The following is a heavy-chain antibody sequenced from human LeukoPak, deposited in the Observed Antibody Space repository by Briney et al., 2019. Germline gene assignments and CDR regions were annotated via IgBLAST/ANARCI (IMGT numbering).Heavy chain of an antibody. CDR1: GFTFSSYA. CDR3: AEATSRMTTVTSPLGY. J-gene: IGHJ4*02. CDR2: ISGSGGGT. D-gene: IGHD4-17*01. Sequence: GGSLRLSCAASGFTFSSYAMNWVRQAPGEGLEWLSAISGSGGGTYYADSVKGRFTISRDNSKNTLYLQMNSLRAEDTAVYYCAEATSRMTTVTSPLGYWGQGALVTVSS. V-gene: IGHV3-23*01.